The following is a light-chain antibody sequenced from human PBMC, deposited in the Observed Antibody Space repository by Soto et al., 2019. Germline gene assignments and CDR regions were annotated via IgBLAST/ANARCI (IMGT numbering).Light chain of an antibody. CDR2: KAS. Sequence: DIQTTQSPSTLSGSVGDRVTITSRASQTISSWLAWYQQKPGKAPKLLIYKASTLKSGVPSRFSGSGSGIEFTLTISRLRPDDFATYYIELYSSYSEVLGPGTKVDIK. J-gene: IGKJ1*01. V-gene: IGKV1-5*03. CDR3: ELYSSYSEV. CDR1: QTISSW.